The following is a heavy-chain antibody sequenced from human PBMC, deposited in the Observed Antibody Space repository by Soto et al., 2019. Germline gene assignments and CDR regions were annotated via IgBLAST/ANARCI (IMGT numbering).Heavy chain of an antibody. V-gene: IGHV2-5*02. CDR1: GFSLSTTAEG. CDR3: PHRSFSSADSYPNPSLDS. CDR2: IYWDDDD. Sequence: QITLKESGPTLVKPTQPLTLTCTFSGFSLSTTAEGVGWIRQPPGKALEWLALIYWDDDDRYSPSLKSRLTIAKDTSKNPLVLTMTKVDPVDPATYYCPHRSFSSADSYPNPSLDSWGQGILVTVSS. D-gene: IGHD3-22*01. J-gene: IGHJ4*02.